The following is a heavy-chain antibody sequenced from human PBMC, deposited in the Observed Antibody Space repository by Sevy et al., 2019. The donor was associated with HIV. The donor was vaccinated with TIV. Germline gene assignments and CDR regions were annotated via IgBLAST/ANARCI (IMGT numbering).Heavy chain of an antibody. Sequence: GGSLRLSCAASGFTFSSYWMSWVRQAPGKGLEWVANIKQDGSEKYYVDSVKGRFTISRDNAKNSLYPQMNSLRAEDTAVYYCARDWYNWNPRGGLGYWGQGTLVTVSS. D-gene: IGHD1-20*01. CDR1: GFTFSSYW. CDR2: IKQDGSEK. CDR3: ARDWYNWNPRGGLGY. J-gene: IGHJ4*02. V-gene: IGHV3-7*01.